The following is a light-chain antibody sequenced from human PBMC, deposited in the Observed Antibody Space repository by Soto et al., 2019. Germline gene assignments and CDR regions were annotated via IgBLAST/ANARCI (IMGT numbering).Light chain of an antibody. CDR1: QNINTW. CDR3: QQSSNYVWT. J-gene: IGKJ1*01. V-gene: IGKV1-5*03. CDR2: KAS. Sequence: DIQMTQSPSTLSASVGDRVTITCRASQNINTWLAWYQQKPGEPPKLLIFKASRLQSGVPSRFSGGGSGTRFTFTISGLQPEDFATYYAQQSSNYVWTFGQGTKVEI.